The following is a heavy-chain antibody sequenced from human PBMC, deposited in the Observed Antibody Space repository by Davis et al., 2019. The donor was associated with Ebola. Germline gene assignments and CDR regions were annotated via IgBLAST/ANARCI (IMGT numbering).Heavy chain of an antibody. CDR1: GFTFSSYS. V-gene: IGHV3-48*02. CDR2: ISSSSSTI. D-gene: IGHD3-9*01. Sequence: GESLKISCAASGFTFSSYSMNWVRQAPGKGLEWVSYISSSSSTIYYADSVKGRFTISRDNAKNSLYLQMNSLRDEDTAVYYCARDGDYDILTGHIPTDYYYYMDVWGKGTTVTVSS. CDR3: ARDGDYDILTGHIPTDYYYYMDV. J-gene: IGHJ6*03.